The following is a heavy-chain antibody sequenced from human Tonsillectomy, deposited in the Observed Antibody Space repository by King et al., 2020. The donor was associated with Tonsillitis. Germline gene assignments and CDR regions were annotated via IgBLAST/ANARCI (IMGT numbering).Heavy chain of an antibody. D-gene: IGHD3-22*01. V-gene: IGHV3-23*04. J-gene: IGHJ3*02. CDR1: GFTFSSYA. CDR2: ISGNGGVT. Sequence: VQLVESGGGLVQPGGSLRLSCAASGFTFSSYAMTWVRQAPGKGLEWVSGISGNGGVTYYADPVKGRFTISRDNSKNTLYLQMNSLRAEDTAVYYCAKGGVYYDKGDAFDIWGQGTMVTVSS. CDR3: AKGGVYYDKGDAFDI.